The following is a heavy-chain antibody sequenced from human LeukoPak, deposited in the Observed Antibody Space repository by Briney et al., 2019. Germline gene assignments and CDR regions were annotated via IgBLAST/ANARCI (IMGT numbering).Heavy chain of an antibody. CDR3: AGYGSGSYYKAFDY. V-gene: IGHV4-59*01. CDR2: VHNSGIT. D-gene: IGHD3-10*01. CDR1: GGSISSDY. Sequence: SETLSLTCSVSGGSISSDYWGWIRQPPGKGLEWIAYVHNSGITRYNPSLRSRVTISIDTSKNQFSLKLNSVTAADTAVYYRAGYGSGSYYKAFDYWGQGTLVTVSS. J-gene: IGHJ4*02.